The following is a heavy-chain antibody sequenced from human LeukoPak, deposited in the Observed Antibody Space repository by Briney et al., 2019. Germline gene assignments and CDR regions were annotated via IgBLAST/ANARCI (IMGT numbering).Heavy chain of an antibody. V-gene: IGHV4-59*01. CDR3: AREGTAGTNLNWFDP. D-gene: IGHD1-1*01. J-gene: IGHJ5*02. CDR1: GCSISSYY. CDR2: ISYSGST. Sequence: PSETLSLTCTASGCSISSYYWSWIRQPPGKGLEWIGYISYSGSTNFNPSLKSRVTISVDTSKNQFSLKLSSVTAADTAVYYCAREGTAGTNLNWFDPWGQGTLVTVSS.